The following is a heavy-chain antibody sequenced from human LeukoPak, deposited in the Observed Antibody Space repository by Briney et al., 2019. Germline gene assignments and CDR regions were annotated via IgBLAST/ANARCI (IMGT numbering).Heavy chain of an antibody. J-gene: IGHJ6*02. CDR2: ISYDGSNK. Sequence: GGSLRLSCAASGFTFSSYGMHWVRQAPGAGLEWVAVISYDGSNKYYADSVKGRFTISRDNSKNTLYLQMNSLRAEDTAVYYCAKDYYGPTPSSYGMDVWGQGTTVTVSS. V-gene: IGHV3-30*18. CDR1: GFTFSSYG. D-gene: IGHD3-10*01. CDR3: AKDYYGPTPSSYGMDV.